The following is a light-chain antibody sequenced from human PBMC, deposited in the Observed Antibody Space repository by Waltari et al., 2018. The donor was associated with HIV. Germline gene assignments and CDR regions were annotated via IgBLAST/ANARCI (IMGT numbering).Light chain of an antibody. J-gene: IGKJ4*01. Sequence: VVLTQSPGTLSLSPGERATLSCRASPSIGTDYLAWYHQQPGQAPRFLIDHAYSRATGILYRFSGSGSGTDFTCTISGLEPDDFAVYYCQYYGTSFTFGGGTKVEIK. CDR3: QYYGTSFT. V-gene: IGKV3-20*01. CDR1: PSIGTDY. CDR2: HAY.